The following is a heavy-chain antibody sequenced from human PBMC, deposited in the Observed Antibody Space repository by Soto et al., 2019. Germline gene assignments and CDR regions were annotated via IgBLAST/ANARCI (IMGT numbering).Heavy chain of an antibody. CDR1: GYTFTNYG. D-gene: IGHD3-22*01. CDR2: ISAYNGNT. J-gene: IGHJ4*02. V-gene: IGHV1-18*01. Sequence: ASVKVSCKASGYTFTNYGISWVRQAPGQGLEWMGWISAYNGNTNYAQKLQGRVTMTTDTSTSTAYMDLRSLRSDDTAVYYCARDRASYYYDSSDYQYSPVLDYWGQGALVTVSS. CDR3: ARDRASYYYDSSDYQYSPVLDY.